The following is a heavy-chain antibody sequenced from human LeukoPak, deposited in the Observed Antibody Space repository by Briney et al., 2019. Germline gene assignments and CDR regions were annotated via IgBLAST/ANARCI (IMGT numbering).Heavy chain of an antibody. Sequence: GGSLRLSCAASGFTFSSYSMNWVRQAPGKGLEGVSSISSSSSYIYYADSVKGRFTISRDNAKNLLYLQMNSLRDEDTAVYYCARDLSPSPYTAMATGYWGQGTLVTVSS. CDR3: ARDLSPSPYTAMATGY. D-gene: IGHD5-18*01. CDR2: ISSSSSYI. V-gene: IGHV3-21*01. J-gene: IGHJ4*02. CDR1: GFTFSSYS.